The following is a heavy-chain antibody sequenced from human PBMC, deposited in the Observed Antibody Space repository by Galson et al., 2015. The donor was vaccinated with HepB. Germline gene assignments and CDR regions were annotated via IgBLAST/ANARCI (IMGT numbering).Heavy chain of an antibody. CDR3: TTDWYCSGGSCYSGYYYMDV. CDR1: GFTFSSYA. V-gene: IGHV3-23*01. CDR2: ISGSGGST. J-gene: IGHJ6*03. D-gene: IGHD2-15*01. Sequence: SLRLSCAASGFTFSSYAMSWVRQAPGKGLEWVSAISGSGGSTYYADSVKGRFTISRDNSKNTLYLQMNSLRAEDTAVYYCTTDWYCSGGSCYSGYYYMDVWGKGTTVTVSS.